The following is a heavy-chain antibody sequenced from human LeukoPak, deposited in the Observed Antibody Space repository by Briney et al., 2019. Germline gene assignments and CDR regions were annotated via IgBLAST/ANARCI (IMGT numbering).Heavy chain of an antibody. CDR2: VYYSGST. V-gene: IGHV4-59*02. CDR3: ARIHRYCSGGACYVLDN. J-gene: IGHJ4*02. CDR1: GGSVSGYY. D-gene: IGHD2-15*01. Sequence: SETLSLTCVVSGGSVSGYYWGWIRQAPGRGLEWIGYVYYSGSTNYNPSFKSRITISVDTSRNQFSLQLSSVTAADTAVYYCARIHRYCSGGACYVLDNWGQGTLVAVSS.